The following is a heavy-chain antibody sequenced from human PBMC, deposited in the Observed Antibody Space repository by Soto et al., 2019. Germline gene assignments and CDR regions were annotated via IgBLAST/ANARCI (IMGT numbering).Heavy chain of an antibody. Sequence: QVQLVQSGAEVKKPGSSVKVSCKASGGTFSSYTISWVRQAPGQGLEWMGRIIPILGIANYAQKFQGRVTITAXXSXSXXYMELSSLRSEDTAVYYCARADCSSTSCYLDGMDVWGQGTTVTVSS. J-gene: IGHJ6*02. CDR1: GGTFSSYT. CDR3: ARADCSSTSCYLDGMDV. CDR2: IIPILGIA. V-gene: IGHV1-69*02. D-gene: IGHD2-2*01.